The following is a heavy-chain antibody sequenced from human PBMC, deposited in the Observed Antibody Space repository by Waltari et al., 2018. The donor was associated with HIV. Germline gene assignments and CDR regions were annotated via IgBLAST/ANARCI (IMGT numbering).Heavy chain of an antibody. CDR3: GRSPGRSVDY. CDR1: GYTFTTYG. D-gene: IGHD3-10*01. Sequence: QVQLEQSGSELKAPGASVKVSCKASGYTFTTYGINWVRQAPGQGLEWMGWINTKTGNPTYAQGFTGRFVFSLYTSVTSAYLQFTSLRSEDTAVYYCGRSPGRSVDYWGQGTLVTVFS. CDR2: INTKTGNP. V-gene: IGHV7-4-1*02. J-gene: IGHJ4*02.